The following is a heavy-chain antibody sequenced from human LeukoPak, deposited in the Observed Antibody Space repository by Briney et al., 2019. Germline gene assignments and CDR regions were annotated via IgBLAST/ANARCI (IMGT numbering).Heavy chain of an antibody. CDR3: ARGMVGLGATAHFDY. CDR1: GGTFSSYA. CDR2: IIPIFGTA. V-gene: IGHV1-69*13. D-gene: IGHD1-26*01. Sequence: SVKVSCKASGGTFSSYAISWVRQAPGQGLEWMGGIIPIFGTANYAQKFQGRVTITADESTSTAYMELSSLRSEDTAVYYCARGMVGLGATAHFDYWGQGTLVTVSS. J-gene: IGHJ4*02.